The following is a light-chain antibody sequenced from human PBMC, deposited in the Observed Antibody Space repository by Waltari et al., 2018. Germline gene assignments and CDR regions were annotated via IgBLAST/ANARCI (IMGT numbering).Light chain of an antibody. CDR2: DVS. CDR3: SSYTSSSTLV. CDR1: RINVGGYNY. J-gene: IGLJ2*01. Sequence: QSALTQPASVSGSPGQSITISCTGTRINVGGYNYVSWYQQHPGKAPKLMIYDVSKRPSGVSNRFSGSKSGNTASLTISGLQAEDVADYYCSSYTSSSTLVFGGGTKLTVL. V-gene: IGLV2-14*01.